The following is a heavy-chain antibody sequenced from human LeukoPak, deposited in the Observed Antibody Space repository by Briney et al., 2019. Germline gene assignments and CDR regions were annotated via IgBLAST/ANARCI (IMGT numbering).Heavy chain of an antibody. CDR3: ARHRAAGGSYYYGADV. D-gene: IGHD6-13*01. Sequence: GESLKISCKGSGYTFRTSWIAWVRQMPGKGLEWMGIINPGDSDTRYSPSFQGQVTISADESTTTAYLQWSSLKASDTAMYYCARHRAAGGSYYYGADVWGQGTTVTVSS. CDR2: INPGDSDT. V-gene: IGHV5-51*01. CDR1: GYTFRTSW. J-gene: IGHJ6*02.